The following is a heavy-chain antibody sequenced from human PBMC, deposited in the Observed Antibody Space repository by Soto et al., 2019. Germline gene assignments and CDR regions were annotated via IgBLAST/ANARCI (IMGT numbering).Heavy chain of an antibody. CDR3: ARGLGVTVSIRYYYYYGMDV. CDR2: IGTAGDT. J-gene: IGHJ6*02. Sequence: TGGSLRLSCAASGFTFSSYDLHWVRQATGKGLEWVSAIGTAGDTYYPGSVKGRFTISRENAKNSLYLQMNSLRAGDTAVYYCARGLGVTVSIRYYYYYGMDVWGQGTTVTVSS. CDR1: GFTFSSYD. D-gene: IGHD3-16*02. V-gene: IGHV3-13*04.